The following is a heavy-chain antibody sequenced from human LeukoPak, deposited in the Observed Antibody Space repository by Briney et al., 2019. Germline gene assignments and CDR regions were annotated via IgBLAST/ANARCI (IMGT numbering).Heavy chain of an antibody. CDR1: GGSFSGYY. CDR2: INHSGST. D-gene: IGHD3-10*01. Sequence: SETLSLTCAVYGGSFSGYYWSWIRQPPGKGLEWIGEINHSGSTNYNPSLKSRVTISVDTSKNQFSLKPSSVTAADTAVYYCARSIKWAPLDTDAFDIWGQGTMVTVSS. V-gene: IGHV4-34*01. J-gene: IGHJ3*02. CDR3: ARSIKWAPLDTDAFDI.